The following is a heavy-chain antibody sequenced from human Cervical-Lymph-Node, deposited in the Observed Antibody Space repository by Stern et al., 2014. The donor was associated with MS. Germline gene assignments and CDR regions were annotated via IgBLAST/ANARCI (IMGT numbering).Heavy chain of an antibody. CDR1: GFTFSDYG. J-gene: IGHJ4*02. CDR2: ISHDGSKK. CDR3: AKDPQRGLLPAAIDS. Sequence: VQLEESGGGVVHPGGSLRLSCAAAGFTFSDYGMHWVRQAPGKGLEWVALISHDGSKKEYVDSVRGQFTISRDNSKNTLDLQINSLRVEDTAVYSCAKDPQRGLLPAAIDSWGQGTLVTVSS. V-gene: IGHV3-30*18. D-gene: IGHD2-2*02.